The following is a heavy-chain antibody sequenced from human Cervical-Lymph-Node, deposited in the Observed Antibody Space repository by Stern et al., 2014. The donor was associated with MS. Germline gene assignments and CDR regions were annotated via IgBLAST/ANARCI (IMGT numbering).Heavy chain of an antibody. CDR1: GFTFDSYA. D-gene: IGHD6-6*01. CDR3: ARERFSSSSRLFDY. Sequence: DQLVESGGGVVQPGRSLRLSCAASGFTFDSYAMHWVRQTPGKGLEWVAVISYDGDNKYYADSVKGRFTISRDNSKNTQYLLMNSLSPEDTAVYYCARERFSSSSRLFDYWGQGALVTVTS. J-gene: IGHJ4*02. CDR2: ISYDGDNK. V-gene: IGHV3-30-3*01.